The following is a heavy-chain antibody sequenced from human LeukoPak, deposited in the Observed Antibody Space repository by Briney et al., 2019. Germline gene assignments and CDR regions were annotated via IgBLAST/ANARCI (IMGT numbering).Heavy chain of an antibody. V-gene: IGHV3-33*01. J-gene: IGHJ4*02. CDR1: GFTFSSYG. CDR2: IWYDGSNK. CDR3: ARVMAYSSSWAPFDY. Sequence: GGSLRLSCAASGFTFSSYGMHWVRQAPGKGLEWVAVIWYDGSNKYYADSVKGRFTTSRDNSKNTLYLQMNSLRAEDTAVYYCARVMAYSSSWAPFDYWGQGTLVTVSS. D-gene: IGHD6-13*01.